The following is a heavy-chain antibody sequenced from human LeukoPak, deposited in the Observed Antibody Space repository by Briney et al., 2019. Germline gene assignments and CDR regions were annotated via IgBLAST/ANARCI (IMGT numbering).Heavy chain of an antibody. Sequence: ASVKVSCKASGYTFTSYGISWVRQAPGQGLEWMGWISAYNGNTNYAQKLQGRVTMTTDTSTSTAYMELRSLRSDDTAVYYCARDGTGLKYSSSWSRLRYYGMDVWGQGTTVTVSS. CDR3: ARDGTGLKYSSSWSRLRYYGMDV. D-gene: IGHD6-13*01. CDR2: ISAYNGNT. CDR1: GYTFTSYG. V-gene: IGHV1-18*01. J-gene: IGHJ6*02.